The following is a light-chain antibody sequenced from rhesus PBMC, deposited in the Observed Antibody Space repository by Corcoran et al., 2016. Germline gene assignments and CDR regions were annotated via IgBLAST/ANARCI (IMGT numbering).Light chain of an antibody. Sequence: DIQMTQSPSSLSASVGDRVTITCRASQGINTDLNWYQQKPGKAPKRLIYDASSLQSGATSRVSGSGSGTDFTLPINSLQPEDYASYYCLQYNSDPRTFGQGTKVEIK. CDR2: DAS. V-gene: IGKV1-43*02. J-gene: IGKJ1*01. CDR3: LQYNSDPRT. CDR1: QGINTD.